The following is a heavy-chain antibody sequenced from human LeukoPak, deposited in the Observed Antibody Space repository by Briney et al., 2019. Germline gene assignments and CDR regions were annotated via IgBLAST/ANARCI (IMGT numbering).Heavy chain of an antibody. CDR1: GFSFSTYA. J-gene: IGHJ3*02. D-gene: IGHD1-26*01. CDR3: ARAQVGSKFHAFDI. Sequence: GGSLRLSCAASGFSFSTYAMNWVRQAPGKGLEWVSGITAGGGSTYYADSVKGRFTISRDNARNALNLQMNSLGVEDTAVYYCARAQVGSKFHAFDIWGQRTMVTVSS. CDR2: ITAGGGST. V-gene: IGHV3-23*01.